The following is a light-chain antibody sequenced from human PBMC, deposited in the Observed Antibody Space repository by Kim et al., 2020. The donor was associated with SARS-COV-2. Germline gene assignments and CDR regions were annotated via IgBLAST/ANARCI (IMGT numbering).Light chain of an antibody. CDR3: SSYAGRYNSV. CDR1: TRDVVNYTY. V-gene: IGLV2-11*01. Sequence: GQTSTTSCPGRTRDVVNYTYVSSYQQHRRQPPTLMIYDVSGRPSGVPDRFSPTKSGNPASLTISGRQAEDEAYYYRSSYAGRYNSVFGGGTQLTVL. CDR2: DVS. J-gene: IGLJ3*02.